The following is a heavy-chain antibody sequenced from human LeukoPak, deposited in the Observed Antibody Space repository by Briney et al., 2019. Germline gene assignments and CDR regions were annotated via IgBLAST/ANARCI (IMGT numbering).Heavy chain of an antibody. CDR1: GASISSYY. D-gene: IGHD3-10*01. CDR2: IFYSGST. J-gene: IGHJ3*02. Sequence: PSETLSLTCTVSGASISSYYWTWIRQPPGKGLEWIGYIFYSGSTNYNPSLKSRVTISVDMSKNQFSLKLRSVTAADTAVYYCARHGGATMVRGVLVDAFDIWGPGTMVTVSS. CDR3: ARHGGATMVRGVLVDAFDI. V-gene: IGHV4-59*08.